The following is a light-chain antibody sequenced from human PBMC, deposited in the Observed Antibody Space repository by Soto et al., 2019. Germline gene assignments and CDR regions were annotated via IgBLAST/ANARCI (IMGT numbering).Light chain of an antibody. CDR3: QVWESGRGV. J-gene: IGLJ1*01. V-gene: IGLV3-21*02. CDR2: DDS. Sequence: SYELTQPPSVSVAPGQTARITCGGNNIGGKSVHWYQQKPGQAPVLVVYDDSDRPSGIPERFSGSNSVNTATLTISRVAAGDEADYYCQVWESGRGVFGAGTKVNAL. CDR1: NIGGKS.